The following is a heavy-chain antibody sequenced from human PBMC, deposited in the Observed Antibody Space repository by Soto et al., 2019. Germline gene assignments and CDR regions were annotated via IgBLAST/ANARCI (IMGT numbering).Heavy chain of an antibody. Sequence: GGSMRLSCAASGFTFSSQWLHWVRQASGKGLVWISRINNDGTSTNYADSVKGRFTVSRDNAKKTMSLQMNSLRAEDTAVYYCASWRGGYTYGLDHWGQGTPVTVSS. D-gene: IGHD5-18*01. CDR1: GFTFSSQW. V-gene: IGHV3-74*01. CDR2: INNDGTST. CDR3: ASWRGGYTYGLDH. J-gene: IGHJ4*02.